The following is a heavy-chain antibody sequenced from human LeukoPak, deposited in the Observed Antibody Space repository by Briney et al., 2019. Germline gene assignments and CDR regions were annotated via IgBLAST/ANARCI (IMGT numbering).Heavy chain of an antibody. D-gene: IGHD3-10*01. CDR1: GVSISSHC. CDR2: ICYTGST. V-gene: IGHV4-59*11. CDR3: ARDPSYYGSGRVRWFDP. J-gene: IGHJ5*02. Sequence: SGTLSLTCAVSGVSISSHCWGWIRQPPGKGLEWIASICYTGSTEYSPSLKSRVTMSVDTSKNQFSLRLMSETAADTAVYFCARDPSYYGSGRVRWFDPWGQGTLVSVSS.